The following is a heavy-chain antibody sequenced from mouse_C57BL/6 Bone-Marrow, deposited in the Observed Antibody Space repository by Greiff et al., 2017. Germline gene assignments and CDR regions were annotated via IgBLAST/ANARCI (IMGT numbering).Heavy chain of an antibody. J-gene: IGHJ3*01. CDR1: GYAFTNYL. V-gene: IGHV1-54*01. CDR2: INPGSGGT. CDR3: ARSKNWDSWCAY. Sequence: QVQLQQSGAELVRPGTSVKVSCKASGYAFTNYLIEWVKQRPGQGLEWIGVINPGSGGTNYNEKFKGKATLTADKSSSTAYMQLSILTSEDSAVYFCARSKNWDSWCAYWGQGTLGTVSA. D-gene: IGHD4-1*01.